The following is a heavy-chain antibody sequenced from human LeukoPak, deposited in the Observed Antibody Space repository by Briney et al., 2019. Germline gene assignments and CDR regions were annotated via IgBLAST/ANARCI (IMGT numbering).Heavy chain of an antibody. CDR3: ARDDPDCSGGSCYSVGYYYYMDV. CDR1: GGSISSYY. V-gene: IGHV4-4*07. CDR2: IYTSGST. J-gene: IGHJ6*03. D-gene: IGHD2-15*01. Sequence: PSETLSLTCTVSGGSISSYYWSWIRQPAGKGLEGIGRIYTSGSTNYHPSLNSRVTISVDTSKNQFSLTLSSVTAADTAVYHCARDDPDCSGGSCYSVGYYYYMDVWGKGTTVTVSS.